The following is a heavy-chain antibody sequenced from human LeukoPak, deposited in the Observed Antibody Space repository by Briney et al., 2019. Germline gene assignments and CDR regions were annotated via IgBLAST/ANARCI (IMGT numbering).Heavy chain of an antibody. V-gene: IGHV1-3*01. Sequence: ASVNVSCKASGYTFTSYAMHWVRQAPGQRLEWMGWINAGNGNTKYSQKFQGRVTITRDTSASTAYMELSSLRSEDTAVYYCARDRSGTARPSYFDYWGQGTLVTVSS. D-gene: IGHD6-6*01. CDR1: GYTFTSYA. CDR2: INAGNGNT. CDR3: ARDRSGTARPSYFDY. J-gene: IGHJ4*02.